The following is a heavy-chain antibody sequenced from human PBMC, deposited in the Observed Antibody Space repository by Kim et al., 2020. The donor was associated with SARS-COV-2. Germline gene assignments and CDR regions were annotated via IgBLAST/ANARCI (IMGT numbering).Heavy chain of an antibody. D-gene: IGHD2-21*02. V-gene: IGHV3-23*01. CDR2: ISGSGGST. CDR3: AKDQGHEVVTLYYYYGMDV. CDR1: GFTFSSYA. J-gene: IGHJ6*02. Sequence: GGSLRLSCAASGFTFSSYAMSWVRQAPGKGLEWVSAISGSGGSTYYADSVKGRFTTSRDKAKNTLYLQMNSLRAEDTAVYYCAKDQGHEVVTLYYYYGMDVWGQGTTVTVSS.